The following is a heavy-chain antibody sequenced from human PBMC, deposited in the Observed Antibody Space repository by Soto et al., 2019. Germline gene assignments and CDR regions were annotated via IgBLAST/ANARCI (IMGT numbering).Heavy chain of an antibody. V-gene: IGHV3-74*01. Sequence: PGGSLRLSCAASGFTFSSYRMHWVRQAPGKGLVRVSRINSDGSSTSYADSVKGRFTISRDNAKNTLYLQMNSLRAEDTAVYYCARGSGLIDAFDIWGQGTMVTVSS. CDR2: INSDGSST. J-gene: IGHJ3*02. CDR1: GFTFSSYR. D-gene: IGHD2-8*01. CDR3: ARGSGLIDAFDI.